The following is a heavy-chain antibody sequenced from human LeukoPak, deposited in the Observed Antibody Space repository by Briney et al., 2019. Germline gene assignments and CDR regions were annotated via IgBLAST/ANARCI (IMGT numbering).Heavy chain of an antibody. CDR1: GYSFTSYW. Sequence: GESLKISRKGSGYSFTSYWIGWVRQMPGKGLEWMGIIYPGDSDTRYSPSFQGQVTISADKSISTAYLQWSSLKASGTAMYYCARLRSVYCSSTSCSGYYFDYWGQGTLVTVSS. CDR3: ARLRSVYCSSTSCSGYYFDY. J-gene: IGHJ4*02. CDR2: IYPGDSDT. V-gene: IGHV5-51*01. D-gene: IGHD2-2*01.